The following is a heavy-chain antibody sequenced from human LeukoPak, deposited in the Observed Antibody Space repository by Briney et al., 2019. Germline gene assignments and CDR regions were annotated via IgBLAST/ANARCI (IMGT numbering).Heavy chain of an antibody. J-gene: IGHJ4*02. CDR2: ISWNSGSI. CDR3: AKAGWFGELRLGYFDY. CDR1: GFTFDDYA. V-gene: IGHV3-9*01. Sequence: GRSLRLSCAASGFTFDDYAMHWVRHAPGKGLEWVSGISWNSGSIVYADSVKGRFTISRDNAKNSLYLQMNSLRAEDTALYYCAKAGWFGELRLGYFDYWGQGTLVTVSS. D-gene: IGHD3-10*01.